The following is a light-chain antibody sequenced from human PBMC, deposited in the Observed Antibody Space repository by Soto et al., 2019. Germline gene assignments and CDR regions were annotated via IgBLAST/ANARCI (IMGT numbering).Light chain of an antibody. Sequence: AIRMTQSPSSFSASTGDRVTITCRASQGISSYLAWYQQKPGKAPKLLIYAASTLQSGVPSRFSGRGSGTDFTLTISCLQSEDFATYYCQQYYSYPRMFGQGTKVEIK. J-gene: IGKJ1*01. CDR3: QQYYSYPRM. V-gene: IGKV1-8*01. CDR1: QGISSY. CDR2: AAS.